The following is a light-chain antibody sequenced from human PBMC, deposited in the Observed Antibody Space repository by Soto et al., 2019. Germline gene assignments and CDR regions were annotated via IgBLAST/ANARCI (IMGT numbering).Light chain of an antibody. CDR2: EVS. CDR3: SSYVGSDVV. J-gene: IGLJ2*01. Sequence: QSALTQPPSASGSVGQSVTISCTGTSSDVGRYNYVSWYQQHPGKAPKITIYEVSKRPSGVPDRFSGSKSGNTASLTVSGLQAEDEADYYCSSYVGSDVVFGGGTKLPVL. V-gene: IGLV2-8*01. CDR1: SSDVGRYNY.